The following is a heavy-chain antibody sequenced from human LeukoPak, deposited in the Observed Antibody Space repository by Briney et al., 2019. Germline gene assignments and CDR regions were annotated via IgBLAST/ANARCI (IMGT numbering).Heavy chain of an antibody. J-gene: IGHJ6*03. Sequence: PGGSLRLSCAASGFTFSSYAMHWVRQAPGKGLEWVAVISYDGSNKYYADSVKGRFTISRDNSKNTLYLQMNSLRAEDTAVYYCAREGTREGLSDYYYMDVWGKGTTVTVSS. CDR2: ISYDGSNK. D-gene: IGHD1-14*01. CDR1: GFTFSSYA. V-gene: IGHV3-30-3*01. CDR3: AREGTREGLSDYYYMDV.